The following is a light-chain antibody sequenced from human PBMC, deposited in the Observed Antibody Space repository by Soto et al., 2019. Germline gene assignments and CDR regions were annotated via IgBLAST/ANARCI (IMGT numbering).Light chain of an antibody. CDR3: QQRSNWPLT. Sequence: DIVLTQSPATLSLSPGERATLSCRASQSVSSYLAWYQQKPGQAPRLLIYDASNRATGIPARFSGSGSGTDFTLTISSLEPEDFAVYYRQQRSNWPLTFGPGTKVDIK. J-gene: IGKJ3*01. CDR1: QSVSSY. V-gene: IGKV3-11*01. CDR2: DAS.